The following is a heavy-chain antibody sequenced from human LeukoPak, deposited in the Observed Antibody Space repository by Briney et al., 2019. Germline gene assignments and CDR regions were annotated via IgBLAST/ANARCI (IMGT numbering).Heavy chain of an antibody. CDR1: GGTFSSYA. J-gene: IGHJ5*02. Sequence: SVKVSCKASGGTFSSYAISWVRQVPGQGLEWMGRIIPILGIANYAQKFQGRVTITADKSTSTAYMELSSLRSEDTAVYYCARSGIVATITHWFDPWGQGTLVTVSS. CDR3: ARSGIVATITHWFDP. CDR2: IIPILGIA. V-gene: IGHV1-69*04. D-gene: IGHD5-12*01.